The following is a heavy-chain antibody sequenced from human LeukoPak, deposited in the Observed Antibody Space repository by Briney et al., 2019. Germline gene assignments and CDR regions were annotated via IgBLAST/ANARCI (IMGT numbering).Heavy chain of an antibody. J-gene: IGHJ4*02. V-gene: IGHV4-59*01. Sequence: SETLSLTCTVSGGSISSYYWSWIRQPPGKGLEWIGYIYYSGSTNYNPFLKSRVTISVDTSKNQFSLKLSSVTAADTAVYYCARYGYDSSGYYYQGHFDYWGQGTLVTVSS. CDR1: GGSISSYY. D-gene: IGHD3-22*01. CDR3: ARYGYDSSGYYYQGHFDY. CDR2: IYYSGST.